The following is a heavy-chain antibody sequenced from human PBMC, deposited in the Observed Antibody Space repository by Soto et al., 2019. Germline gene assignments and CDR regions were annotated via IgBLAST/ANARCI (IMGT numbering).Heavy chain of an antibody. V-gene: IGHV3-23*01. Sequence: GGSLRLSCEASGFTFSSYAMTWVRQAPGQGPEWVSVISRSGDDSYYAASVKGRFTVSRDNARNTLYLQMNNVRAEDTAVYFRAAKGSARGLLKFWGHGTTVTVSS. D-gene: IGHD2-15*01. CDR2: ISRSGDDS. CDR3: AAKGSARGLLKF. CDR1: GFTFSSYA. J-gene: IGHJ6*02.